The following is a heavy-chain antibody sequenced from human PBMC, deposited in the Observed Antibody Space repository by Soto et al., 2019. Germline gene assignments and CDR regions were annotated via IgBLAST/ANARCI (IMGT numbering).Heavy chain of an antibody. D-gene: IGHD2-8*02. J-gene: IGHJ6*02. CDR1: GFTFSSYG. V-gene: IGHV3-33*01. CDR2: IWYDGSNK. Sequence: QVQLMESGGGVVQPGRSLRLSCAASGFTFSSYGMHWVRQAPGKGLEWVAVIWYDGSNKYYADSVKGRFTISRDNSKNTLYLQMNSLRAEDTAVYYCARDTDYYYGMDVWGQGTTVTVSS. CDR3: ARDTDYYYGMDV.